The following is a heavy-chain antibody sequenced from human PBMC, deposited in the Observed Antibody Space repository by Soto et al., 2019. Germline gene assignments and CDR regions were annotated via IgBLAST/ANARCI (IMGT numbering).Heavy chain of an antibody. J-gene: IGHJ5*01. D-gene: IGHD3-22*01. CDR2: ISNNGSYK. Sequence: PGGSLRLSCAASGFTFSSYEMNWVRQAPGKGLEWVSYISNNGSYKYYPDSVKGRFTISRDNAKNSLYLQMNSLRAEDTAVYYCARDPKNQIVSRNWFDSWGQGTLVTVSS. CDR1: GFTFSSYE. V-gene: IGHV3-48*03. CDR3: ARDPKNQIVSRNWFDS.